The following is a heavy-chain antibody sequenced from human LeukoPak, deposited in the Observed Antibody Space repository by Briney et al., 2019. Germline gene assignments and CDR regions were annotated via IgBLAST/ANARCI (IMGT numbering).Heavy chain of an antibody. D-gene: IGHD1-26*01. V-gene: IGHV4-4*02. J-gene: IGHJ3*02. CDR2: IYHSGGT. CDR3: ARDKVGATHAFDI. CDR1: GGPISSSNW. Sequence: SGTLSLTCAVSGGPISSSNWWSWVRQPPGKGLEWIGEIYHSGGTIYNPSLESRVTISVDKSKNQFSLKLSSVTAADTAVYYCARDKVGATHAFDIWGQGTMVTVSS.